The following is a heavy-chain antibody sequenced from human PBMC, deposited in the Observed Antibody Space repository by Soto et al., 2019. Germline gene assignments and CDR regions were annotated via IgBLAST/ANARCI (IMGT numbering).Heavy chain of an antibody. V-gene: IGHV3-23*01. Sequence: GGSLRLSCAASGFIFSSYAMSWVRQAPGKGLEWVSAISGSGGSTYYADSVKGRFTISRDKSKNTLYLQMNSLRAEDTAVYYCAKTTQYSSSEFDYWGQGTLVTVSS. CDR2: ISGSGGST. J-gene: IGHJ4*02. D-gene: IGHD6-6*01. CDR1: GFIFSSYA. CDR3: AKTTQYSSSEFDY.